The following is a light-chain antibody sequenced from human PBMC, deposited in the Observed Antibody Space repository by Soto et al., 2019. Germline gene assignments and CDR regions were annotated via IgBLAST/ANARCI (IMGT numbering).Light chain of an antibody. V-gene: IGKV1-39*01. J-gene: IGKJ5*01. CDR3: QQADSFPIT. Sequence: DIQMTQSPSSLSASIGDRVTITCRASQSISSYFNWYHQKPGKAPNLLIYAAFILQSGVPSRFSGYGSGTDFTLSISSLQPEDFATYYCQQADSFPITFGQGTRLEIK. CDR1: QSISSY. CDR2: AAF.